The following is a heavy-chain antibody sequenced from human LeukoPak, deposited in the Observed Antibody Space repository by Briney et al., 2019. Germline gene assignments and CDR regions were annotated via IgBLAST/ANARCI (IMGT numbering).Heavy chain of an antibody. J-gene: IGHJ4*02. CDR3: AKGKSSGWLYFDY. CDR1: GFTFSSYA. V-gene: IGHV3-23*01. CDR2: ISGSGGSA. Sequence: GGSLRLSCAASGFTFSSYAMSWVRQAPGKGLEWVSAISGSGGSAYYADSVKGRFTISRDNSKNTLYLQMNSLRAEDTAVYYCAKGKSSGWLYFDYWGQGTLVTVSS. D-gene: IGHD6-19*01.